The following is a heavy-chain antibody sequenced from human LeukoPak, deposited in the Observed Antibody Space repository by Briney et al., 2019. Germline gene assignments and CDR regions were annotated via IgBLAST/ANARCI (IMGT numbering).Heavy chain of an antibody. V-gene: IGHV3-64D*06. CDR1: GFTFSSYA. J-gene: IGHJ4*02. CDR3: VKDLEMATITGFDY. Sequence: QSWGSLRLSCSASGFTFSSYAMHWVRQAPGKGLEYVSAVSSNGGSTDYADSVKGRFTISRDNSKNTLYLQMSSLRAEDTAVYYCVKDLEMATITGFDYWGQGTLVTVS. D-gene: IGHD5-24*01. CDR2: VSSNGGST.